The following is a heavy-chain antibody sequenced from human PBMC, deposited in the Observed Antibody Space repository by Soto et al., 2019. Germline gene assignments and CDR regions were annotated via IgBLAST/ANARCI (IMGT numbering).Heavy chain of an antibody. CDR1: GFSLSNARMG. V-gene: IGHV2-26*01. CDR2: IFSNDEK. CDR3: RSSYGSPPVFAFDI. Sequence: QVTLKESGPVLVKPTETLTLTCTVSGFSLSNARMGVSWIRQPPGKALEWLAHIFSNDEKSYSTSLKSRLTISKDTSKSQVVLTMTNMDPVDTATYYCRSSYGSPPVFAFDIWGQGTMVTVSS. J-gene: IGHJ3*02. D-gene: IGHD1-20*01.